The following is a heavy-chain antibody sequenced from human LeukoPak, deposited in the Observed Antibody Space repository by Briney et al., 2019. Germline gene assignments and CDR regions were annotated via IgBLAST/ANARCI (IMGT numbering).Heavy chain of an antibody. D-gene: IGHD2-15*01. Sequence: PGGSLRLSCAASRFTFSSYDMHWVRQATGKGLEWVSAINTAGDTYYPGSVKGRFTISRDNARNSLYLQMNGLRAGDTAVYYCARRVGGPYDYWGQGTLVTVSS. J-gene: IGHJ4*02. CDR1: RFTFSSYD. V-gene: IGHV3-13*04. CDR3: ARRVGGPYDY. CDR2: INTAGDT.